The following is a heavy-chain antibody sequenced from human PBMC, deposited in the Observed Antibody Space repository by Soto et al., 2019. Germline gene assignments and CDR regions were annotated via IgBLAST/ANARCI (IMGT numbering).Heavy chain of an antibody. CDR1: GGSIRSYY. CDR2: IYYSGST. Sequence: QVQLQESGPGLVKPSETLSLTCTVSGGSIRSYYWSWIRQPPGKGLEWIGHIYYSGSTNYTPSLKQRGSIAVATSKNPFSLRRSSVTTADTAVYYWARHWDAHKGCAFAFGGKGRMVTVSS. V-gene: IGHV4-59*08. D-gene: IGHD1-26*01. CDR3: ARHWDAHKGCAFAF. J-gene: IGHJ3*01.